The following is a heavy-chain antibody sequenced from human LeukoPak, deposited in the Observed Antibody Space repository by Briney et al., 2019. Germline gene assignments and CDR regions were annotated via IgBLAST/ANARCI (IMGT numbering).Heavy chain of an antibody. CDR2: IYAGGDT. J-gene: IGHJ4*02. D-gene: IGHD6-19*01. CDR1: GFTVSNTY. CDR3: ARVGVGTVAGNYFDD. Sequence: GGSLRLSCSASGFTVSNTYMTWVSQAPGKGMEWVTLIYAGGDTSYSDSVRGRFTISRRNSENALFLQMNNLRADDTAFYYCARVGVGTVAGNYFDDWGQGTLVTVSS. V-gene: IGHV3-53*04.